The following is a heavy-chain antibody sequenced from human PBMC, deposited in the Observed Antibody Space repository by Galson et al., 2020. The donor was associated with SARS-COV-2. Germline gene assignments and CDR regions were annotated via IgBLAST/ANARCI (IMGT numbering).Heavy chain of an antibody. CDR1: GGSISSGGYY. D-gene: IGHD3-16*01. CDR3: ARGGGGMNFAWDYFDY. J-gene: IGHJ4*02. V-gene: IGHV4-31*03. CDR2: IYYSGST. Sequence: SETLSLTCTVSGGSISSGGYYWSWIRQHPGKGLEWIGYIYYSGSTYYNPSLKSRVTISVDTSKNQFSLKLSSVTAADTAVYYCARGGGGMNFAWDYFDYWGQGTLVTVSS.